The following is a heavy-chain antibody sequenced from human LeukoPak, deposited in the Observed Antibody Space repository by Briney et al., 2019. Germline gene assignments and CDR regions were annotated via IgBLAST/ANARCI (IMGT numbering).Heavy chain of an antibody. CDR1: GFTFIEIS. J-gene: IGHJ3*02. D-gene: IGHD3-22*01. CDR3: TTGPHYDSSGYYYMRKYENFDI. V-gene: IGHV1-24*01. Sequence: VASVKVSCKVSGFTFIEISMHWVRQTPGKGLEWMGSYDPEDTIPRYAQKFQGRVTMTADTSADTAYMELRSLTSEDTAVYYCTTGPHYDSSGYYYMRKYENFDIWGQGTMVTVSS. CDR2: YDPEDTIP.